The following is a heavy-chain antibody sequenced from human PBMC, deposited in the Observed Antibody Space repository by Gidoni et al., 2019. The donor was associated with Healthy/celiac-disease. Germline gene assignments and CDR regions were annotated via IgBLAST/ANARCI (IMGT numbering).Heavy chain of an antibody. CDR2: IYYSGST. Sequence: QVQLQESGPGLVKPSATLSLTCTVSGGSISSYYWSWIRQPPGKGLEWIGYIYYSGSTNYNPALKSRVTISVDTSKNQCSLKLSSVTAADTAVYYCARGFLGYCSGGSCYPPRVYWYFDLWGRGTLVTVSS. CDR1: GGSISSYY. J-gene: IGHJ2*01. CDR3: ARGFLGYCSGGSCYPPRVYWYFDL. V-gene: IGHV4-59*01. D-gene: IGHD2-15*01.